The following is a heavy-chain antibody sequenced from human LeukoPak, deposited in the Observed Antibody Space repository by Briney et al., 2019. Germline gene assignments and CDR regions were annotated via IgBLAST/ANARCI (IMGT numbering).Heavy chain of an antibody. CDR3: ARDKGVAAAGTRWFDP. J-gene: IGHJ5*02. Sequence: GGSLRLSCAASGFTFDDYVMSWVRQAPGKGLEWVSGINWNGGSTGYADSVKGRFTISRDNAKNSLYLQMNSLRAEDTALYYCARDKGVAAAGTRWFDPWGQGTLVTVSS. CDR1: GFTFDDYV. CDR2: INWNGGST. V-gene: IGHV3-20*04. D-gene: IGHD6-13*01.